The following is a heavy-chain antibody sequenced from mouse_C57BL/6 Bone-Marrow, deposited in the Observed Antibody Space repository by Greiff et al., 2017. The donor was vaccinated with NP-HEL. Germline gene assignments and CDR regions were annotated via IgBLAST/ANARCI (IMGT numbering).Heavy chain of an antibody. Sequence: EVKVVESGGGLVQPGGSLSLSCAASGFTFTDSYMSWVRQPPGKALAWLGFIRNKANGYTTEYSASVTGRFTISRDHSHIILYLPMNALRAEDSATYYCERWRFYAMDYWGQGTSVTVSS. CDR3: ERWRFYAMDY. J-gene: IGHJ4*01. V-gene: IGHV7-3*01. CDR2: IRNKANGYTT. CDR1: GFTFTDSY.